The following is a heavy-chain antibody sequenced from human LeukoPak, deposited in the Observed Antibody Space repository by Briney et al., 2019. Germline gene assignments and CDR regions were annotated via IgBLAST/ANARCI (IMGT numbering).Heavy chain of an antibody. CDR2: IYTSGST. J-gene: IGHJ5*02. D-gene: IGHD5-12*01. Sequence: SETLSLTCTVSGGSISSYYWSWIRQPAGKGLEWIGRIYTSGSTNYNPSPKSRVTMSVDTSKNQFSLKLSSVTAADTAVYYCARDPSGYDYNWFDPWGQGTLVTVSS. CDR1: GGSISSYY. CDR3: ARDPSGYDYNWFDP. V-gene: IGHV4-4*07.